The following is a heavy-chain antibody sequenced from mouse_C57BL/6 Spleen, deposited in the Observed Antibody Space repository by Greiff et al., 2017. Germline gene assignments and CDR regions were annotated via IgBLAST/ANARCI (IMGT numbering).Heavy chain of an antibody. J-gene: IGHJ3*01. CDR3: ANLLAY. CDR1: GYAFSSSW. V-gene: IGHV1-82*01. Sequence: VQLMESGPELVKPGASVKISCKASGYAFSSSWMNWVKQRPGKGLEWIGRIYPGDGGTNYNGKFKGKATLTADKSSSTAYMQLSSLTSEDSAVYFCANLLAYWGQGTLVTVSA. CDR2: IYPGDGGT.